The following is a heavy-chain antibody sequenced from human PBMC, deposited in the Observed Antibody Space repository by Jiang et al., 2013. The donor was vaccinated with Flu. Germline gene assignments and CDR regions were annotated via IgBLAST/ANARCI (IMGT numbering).Heavy chain of an antibody. CDR1: GYSFTSYW. D-gene: IGHD4-23*01. CDR3: ARMGGGDWYGGNSFCLPD. V-gene: IGHV5-51*01. Sequence: VQLVESGAEVKKPGESLKISCKGSGYSFTSYWIGWVRQMPGKGLEWMGIIYPGDSDTRYSPSFQGQVTISADKSISTAYLQWSSLKASDTAMYYCARMGGGDWYGGNSFCLPDWGQGTMVTVSS. J-gene: IGHJ3*01. CDR2: IYPGDSDT.